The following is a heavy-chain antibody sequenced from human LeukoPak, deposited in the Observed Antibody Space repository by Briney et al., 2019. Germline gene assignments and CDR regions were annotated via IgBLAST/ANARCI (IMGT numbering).Heavy chain of an antibody. CDR2: IYYSGST. CDR1: GGSISSYY. D-gene: IGHD6-19*01. CDR3: ARHKSIAVAGFDY. Sequence: PSETLSLTCTVSGGSISSYYWSWIRQPPGKGLEWIGYIYYSGSTNYNPSLKSRVTISVDTSKNQFSLKLSSVTAADTAVYYCARHKSIAVAGFDYWGQGTLVTVSS. J-gene: IGHJ4*02. V-gene: IGHV4-59*08.